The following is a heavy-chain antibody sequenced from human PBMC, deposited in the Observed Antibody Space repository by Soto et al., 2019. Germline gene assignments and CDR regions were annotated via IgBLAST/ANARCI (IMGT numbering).Heavy chain of an antibody. D-gene: IGHD2-15*01. J-gene: IGHJ6*02. Sequence: GGSLRLSCAASGFTFSDYYMSWIRQAPGKGLEWVSYISSSSSTIYYADSVKGRFTISRDNAKNSLYLQMNSLRDEDTAVYYCARIEGGLGFYYYYYGMDVWGQGTTVTVSS. CDR3: ARIEGGLGFYYYYYGMDV. V-gene: IGHV3-11*04. CDR1: GFTFSDYY. CDR2: ISSSSSTI.